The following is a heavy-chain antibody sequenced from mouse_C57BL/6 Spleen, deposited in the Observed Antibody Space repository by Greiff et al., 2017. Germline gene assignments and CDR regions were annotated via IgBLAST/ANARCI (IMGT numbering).Heavy chain of an antibody. Sequence: QVQLQQPGAELVRPGSSVKLSCKASGYTFTSYWMHWVKQRPIQGLEWIGNIDPSDSETHYTQQFKDKATLTVDKSSSTAYMQLSSLTSEDSAVYYCAVLWLRRGNYYAMDYWGQGTSVTVSS. CDR1: GYTFTSYW. D-gene: IGHD2-2*01. CDR2: IDPSDSET. CDR3: AVLWLRRGNYYAMDY. V-gene: IGHV1-52*01. J-gene: IGHJ4*01.